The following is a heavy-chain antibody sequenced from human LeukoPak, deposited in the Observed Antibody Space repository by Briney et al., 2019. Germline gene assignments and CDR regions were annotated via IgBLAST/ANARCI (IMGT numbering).Heavy chain of an antibody. CDR3: ARPVTEQSDWYFDL. CDR1: GGSISRYY. D-gene: IGHD1/OR15-1a*01. J-gene: IGHJ2*01. V-gene: IGHV4-59*01. CDR2: IYYSGRI. Sequence: SETLSLTCTVSGGSISRYYWSWIRQPPGKGLERIGYIYYSGRIKYNPSLKSRDTISVDTAKLQFSRKLSSVTAGDMAVYYCARPVTEQSDWYFDLWGRGILVTVSS.